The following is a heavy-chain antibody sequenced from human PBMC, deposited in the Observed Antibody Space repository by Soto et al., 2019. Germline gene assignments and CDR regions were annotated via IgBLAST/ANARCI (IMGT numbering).Heavy chain of an antibody. D-gene: IGHD5-12*01. CDR3: SRGAYEFDF. Sequence: EVQLVESGGGLVQPGGSLRLSCAASGFIFGNYWMHWVRQAPGKGQVWVSRISGDGTSISYADSVRGRFTISRDNAKNTLHLQMNSLGAEDTAVYYCSRGAYEFDFWGQGTVVTVSS. CDR2: ISGDGTSI. V-gene: IGHV3-74*01. CDR1: GFIFGNYW. J-gene: IGHJ4*02.